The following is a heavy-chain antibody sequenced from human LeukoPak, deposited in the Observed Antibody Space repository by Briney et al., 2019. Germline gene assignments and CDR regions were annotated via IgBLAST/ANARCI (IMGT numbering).Heavy chain of an antibody. V-gene: IGHV1-2*02. CDR2: INPNSGGT. CDR1: GYTFTGYY. CDR3: ARSPYYGSSGPFDY. J-gene: IGHJ4*02. Sequence: ASVKVSCKASGYTFTGYYILWVRQVPGQGLEWMGWINPNSGGTTYAQNFQGRVTMTRDTSISTAYMELSRLRSDDTAVYYCARSPYYGSSGPFDYWGQGTLATVSS. D-gene: IGHD3-22*01.